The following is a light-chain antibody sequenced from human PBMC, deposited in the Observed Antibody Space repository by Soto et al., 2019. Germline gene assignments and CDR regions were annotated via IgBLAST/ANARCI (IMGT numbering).Light chain of an antibody. CDR1: SSDVGGYDY. CDR2: EVS. Sequence: QSALTQPASVSGSPGQSITISCTGTSSDVGGYDYVSWYQQHPGKAPKLMIFEVSNRPSGVSNRFSGSKSGNTASLTISGLQAEDEADYYCCSCTGSTSSCVFGTGTKVTVL. CDR3: CSCTGSTSSCV. J-gene: IGLJ1*01. V-gene: IGLV2-14*01.